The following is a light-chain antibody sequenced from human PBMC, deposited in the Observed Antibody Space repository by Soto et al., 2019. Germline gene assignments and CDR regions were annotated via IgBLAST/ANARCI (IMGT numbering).Light chain of an antibody. V-gene: IGKV3-20*01. Sequence: EIVLTQSPGTLSLSPGERATLSCRASQSVSSNKLAWYQQKPGHAPRLLIYGASGRATGIPDRFSGSGSGTDFTLTISRLEPEDFAVYYCQVFDGSLWTFGQGTKVEIK. CDR3: QVFDGSLWT. CDR1: QSVSSNK. J-gene: IGKJ1*01. CDR2: GAS.